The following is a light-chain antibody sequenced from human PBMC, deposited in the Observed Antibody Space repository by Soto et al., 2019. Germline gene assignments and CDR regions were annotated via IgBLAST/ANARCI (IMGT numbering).Light chain of an antibody. CDR3: NSYTSSSTLV. Sequence: QSALTQPASVSGSPGQSITISCTGTSSDVGGYNYVSWYQHHPGKAPKLMIYDVGNRPSGVSNRFSGSKSGNTASLTISGLQAEDEADYYCNSYTSSSTLVFGSGTKVTVL. CDR1: SSDVGGYNY. CDR2: DVG. J-gene: IGLJ1*01. V-gene: IGLV2-14*03.